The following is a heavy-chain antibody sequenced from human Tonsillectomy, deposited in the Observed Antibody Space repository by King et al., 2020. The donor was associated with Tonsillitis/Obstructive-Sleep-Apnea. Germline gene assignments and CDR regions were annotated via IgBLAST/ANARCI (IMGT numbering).Heavy chain of an antibody. Sequence: VQLVESGGGVVQPGRSLRLSCAASGFTFSSYGMHWVRQAPGKGLEGVAGIGYDGSNKYYADSLKGRLTISRGNSKNTPYLQMNSLRAEDTAVYYCARSLGYYYGSGILDYWGQGTLVTVSS. CDR3: ARSLGYYYGSGILDY. D-gene: IGHD3-10*01. CDR2: IGYDGSNK. CDR1: GFTFSSYG. J-gene: IGHJ4*02. V-gene: IGHV3-33*01.